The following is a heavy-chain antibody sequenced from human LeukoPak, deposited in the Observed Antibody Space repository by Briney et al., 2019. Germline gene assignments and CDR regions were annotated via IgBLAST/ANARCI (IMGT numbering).Heavy chain of an antibody. D-gene: IGHD3-10*01. CDR3: AVLVRGVYYYYYGMDV. CDR1: GYTLTELS. J-gene: IGHJ6*02. CDR2: FDPEDGET. Sequence: GASVKVSCKVSGYTLTELSMHWVRQAPGKGLEWMGGFDPEDGETIYAQKFQGRVTMTEDTSTDTAYMELSSLRSEDTAVCYCAVLVRGVYYYYYGMDVWGQGTTVTVSS. V-gene: IGHV1-24*01.